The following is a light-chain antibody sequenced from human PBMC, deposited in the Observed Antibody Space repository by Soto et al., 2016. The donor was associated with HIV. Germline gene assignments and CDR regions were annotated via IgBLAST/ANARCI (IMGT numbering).Light chain of an antibody. J-gene: IGLJ3*02. V-gene: IGLV3-21*03. CDR3: QVWDSSNYHWV. Sequence: SYELTQPPSVSVAPGKTARITCGGNNIGSKSVHWYQQKPGQAPVLVVHDDSGRPSGIPERYSGSNSGNTATLTITRVEVGDEADYYCQVWDSSNYHWVFGGGTKMTVL. CDR2: DDS. CDR1: NIGSKS.